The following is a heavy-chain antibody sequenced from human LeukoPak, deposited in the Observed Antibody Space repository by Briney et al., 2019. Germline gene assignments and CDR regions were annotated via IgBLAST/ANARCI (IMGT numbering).Heavy chain of an antibody. CDR2: TSYDGSNK. CDR3: ARRAGAYSHPYDY. Sequence: GGSLRLSCAVSGFTFSYYAMHWVRRAPGKGLEWVAVTSYDGSNKYYADSVKGRFTISRDNSKNTLYLQMNSLRAEDTAVYYCARRAGAYSHPYDYWGQGTLVTVSS. CDR1: GFTFSYYA. D-gene: IGHD4/OR15-4a*01. J-gene: IGHJ4*02. V-gene: IGHV3-30*14.